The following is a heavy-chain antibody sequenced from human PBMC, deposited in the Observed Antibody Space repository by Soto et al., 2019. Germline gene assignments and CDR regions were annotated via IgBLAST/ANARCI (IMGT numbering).Heavy chain of an antibody. J-gene: IGHJ4*02. Sequence: QVQVVESGGGLVKPGGSLRLSCAASGFTFSDYYMSWIRQAPGKGLEWVSFISSSSDSTKYADSVKGRFTISRDNAKNSLYLQLNRLRAEDTAVYYCARGGVKGTTSRGQVYNWGQGTLVTVPS. CDR2: ISSSSDST. V-gene: IGHV3-11*06. D-gene: IGHD1-7*01. CDR3: ARGGVKGTTSRGQVYN. CDR1: GFTFSDYY.